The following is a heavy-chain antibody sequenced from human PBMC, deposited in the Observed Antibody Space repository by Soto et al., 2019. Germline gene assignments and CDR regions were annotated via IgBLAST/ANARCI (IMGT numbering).Heavy chain of an antibody. CDR2: IKRDGSEK. CDR3: WGAGPGG. V-gene: IGHV3-7*03. Sequence: LRLSCAASGFTFSNYWMNWVRQAPGKGLEWVANIKRDGSEKYYVDSVKGRFTISRDSAKNSLSLQMNSLRAEDTAVYYCWGAGPGGWGQGTLVTVSS. D-gene: IGHD3-16*01. J-gene: IGHJ4*02. CDR1: GFTFSNYW.